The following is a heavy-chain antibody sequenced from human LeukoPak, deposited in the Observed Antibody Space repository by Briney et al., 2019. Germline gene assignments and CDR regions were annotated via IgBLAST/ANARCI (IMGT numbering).Heavy chain of an antibody. D-gene: IGHD2-15*01. CDR1: GFTVSSNY. Sequence: GRSLRLFCAASGFTVSSNYMSWVRQAPGKGLEWVSVIYSRSNTYNADAVKGRFTISRDNSKNMLYLQVNSLRVEDTDVYYCVRDIYCSGGSCIHNWGQGTLVTVSS. CDR2: IYSRSNT. J-gene: IGHJ4*02. V-gene: IGHV3-66*01. CDR3: VRDIYCSGGSCIHN.